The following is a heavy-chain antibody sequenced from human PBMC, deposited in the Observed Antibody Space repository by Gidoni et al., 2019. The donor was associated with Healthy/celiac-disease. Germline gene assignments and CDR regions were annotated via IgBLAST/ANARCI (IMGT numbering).Heavy chain of an antibody. CDR2: INHSGST. J-gene: IGHJ4*02. V-gene: IGHV4-34*01. CDR3: ARRAYDFWSGYPQNFDY. CDR1: GGSFSGYY. Sequence: QVQLQQWCAGLLKPSETLSLPCAVYGGSFSGYYWSWIRQPPGKGLEWIGEINHSGSTNYNPSLKSRVTISVDTSKNQFSLKLSSVTAADTAVYYCARRAYDFWSGYPQNFDYWGQGTLVTVSS. D-gene: IGHD3-3*01.